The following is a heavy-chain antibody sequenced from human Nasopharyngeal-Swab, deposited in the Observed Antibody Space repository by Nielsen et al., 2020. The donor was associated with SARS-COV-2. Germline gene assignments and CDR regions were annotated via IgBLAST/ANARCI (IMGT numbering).Heavy chain of an antibody. Sequence: GESLKISCAASGFTFSSYAMHWVRQAPGKGLKWVAVISYDGSNKYYADSVKGRFTISRDNSKNTLYLQMNGLRAEDTAVYYCARELGSSWYEYYYYGMDVWCQGTTVTVSS. V-gene: IGHV3-30*04. CDR1: GFTFSSYA. J-gene: IGHJ6*02. D-gene: IGHD6-13*01. CDR3: ARELGSSWYEYYYYGMDV. CDR2: ISYDGSNK.